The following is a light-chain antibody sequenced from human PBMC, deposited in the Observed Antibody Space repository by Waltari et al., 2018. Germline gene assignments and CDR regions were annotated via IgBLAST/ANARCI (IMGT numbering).Light chain of an antibody. V-gene: IGKV3-20*01. CDR3: QQFVASRVA. J-gene: IGKJ1*01. CDR2: GAS. Sequence: EIVLTQSPGTLSWSPGERATLSCRASQSVSSYYFAWYQQKPGQAPRLLIYGASNRANGIADRFSGSGSGTDFTLTISRLEPEDFAVYYCQQFVASRVAFGQGTQVEIK. CDR1: QSVSSYY.